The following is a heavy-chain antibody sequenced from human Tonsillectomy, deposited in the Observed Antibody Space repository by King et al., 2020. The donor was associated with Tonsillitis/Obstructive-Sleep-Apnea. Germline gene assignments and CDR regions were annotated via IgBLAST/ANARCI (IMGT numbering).Heavy chain of an antibody. Sequence: QLVQSGAEVKKPGESLRISCKGSGYSFTSYWISWVRQMPGKGLEWMGMIDPSDSYTNYSPSFQGHVTISADKSISTAYLQWSSLKASDTAMYYCARAPHTDLVMDYWGQGTLDTVSS. CDR3: ARAPHTDLVMDY. D-gene: IGHD5-18*01. V-gene: IGHV5-10-1*03. J-gene: IGHJ4*02. CDR1: GYSFTSYW. CDR2: IDPSDSYT.